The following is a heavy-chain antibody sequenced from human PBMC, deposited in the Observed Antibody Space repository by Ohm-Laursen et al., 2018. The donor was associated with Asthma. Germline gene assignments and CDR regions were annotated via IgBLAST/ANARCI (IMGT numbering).Heavy chain of an antibody. J-gene: IGHJ4*02. D-gene: IGHD1-14*01. Sequence: SLRLSCSASGFTFSSYGMHWVRQAPGKGLEWVAVISYDGSNKYYADSVKGRFTISRDNAKNSLYLQMNSLRAEDTAVYYCTRKGGVSGMGFWGQGTLVTVSS. V-gene: IGHV3-30*03. CDR1: GFTFSSYG. CDR3: TRKGGVSGMGF. CDR2: ISYDGSNK.